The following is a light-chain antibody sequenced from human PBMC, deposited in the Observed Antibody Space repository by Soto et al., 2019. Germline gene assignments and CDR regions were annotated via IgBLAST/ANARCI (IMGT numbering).Light chain of an antibody. Sequence: EIVLTQSPATLSVSPGEGVTLSCRASESVSNSLAWYQHKPGQPPRLLIYGASTRATGIPARFSGSGSWTHFTLTISSLQSEDFAVYYCQQYKDWPPVTFGPGTKVEIK. J-gene: IGKJ3*01. V-gene: IGKV3-15*01. CDR2: GAS. CDR1: ESVSNS. CDR3: QQYKDWPPVT.